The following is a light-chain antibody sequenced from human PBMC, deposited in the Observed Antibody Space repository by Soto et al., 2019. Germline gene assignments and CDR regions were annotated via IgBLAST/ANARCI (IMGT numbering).Light chain of an antibody. Sequence: QSALIQPASVSGSPGQSITISCTGTSSDVGAFNYVSWYQQHPGKVPKLMIYEVSHRPSGVSNRFSGSKSGNTASLTISGLQTEDEAHYYCSSYTSSNTLEFGGGTKLTVL. CDR1: SSDVGAFNY. V-gene: IGLV2-14*01. CDR2: EVS. J-gene: IGLJ3*02. CDR3: SSYTSSNTLE.